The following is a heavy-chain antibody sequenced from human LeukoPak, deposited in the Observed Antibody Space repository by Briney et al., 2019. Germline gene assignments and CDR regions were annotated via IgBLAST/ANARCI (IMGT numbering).Heavy chain of an antibody. D-gene: IGHD7-27*01. CDR2: MKSNNGHT. Sequence: ASVNVSCKASGYTFSSFDFNWVRQATGQGLEWMGWMKSNNGHTGYAQKFQGRVTMTRDTSISTAYMELSSLTFEDTAVYYCARGPPNWGMVGYWGQGTLVTVSS. CDR3: ARGPPNWGMVGY. V-gene: IGHV1-8*01. J-gene: IGHJ4*02. CDR1: GYTFSSFD.